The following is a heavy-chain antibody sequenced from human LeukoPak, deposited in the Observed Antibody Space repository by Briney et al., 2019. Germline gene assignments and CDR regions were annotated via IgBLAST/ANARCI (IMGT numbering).Heavy chain of an antibody. Sequence: AGESLKISCKGSGYSFTSYWISWVRQMPGKGLEWMGIIYPCDSDTRYSPSFQGQVTISADKSISTAYLQWSSLKASDTAMYYCARQARGYYDSSGYLTYYYYYTDVWGKGTTVTVSS. J-gene: IGHJ6*03. CDR3: ARQARGYYDSSGYLTYYYYYTDV. V-gene: IGHV5-51*01. CDR2: IYPCDSDT. CDR1: GYSFTSYW. D-gene: IGHD3-22*01.